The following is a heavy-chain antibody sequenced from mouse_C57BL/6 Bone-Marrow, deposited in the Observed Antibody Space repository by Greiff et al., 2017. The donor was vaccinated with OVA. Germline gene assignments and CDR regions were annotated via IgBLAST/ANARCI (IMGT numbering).Heavy chain of an antibody. V-gene: IGHV1-77*01. Sequence: VQLQQSGAELVKPGASVKISCKASGYTFTDYYINWVKQRPGQGLEWIGKICPVSGSTYYNEKFKGKATLTADKSSSTAYMQLSSLTSEDSAVYFCASSNHGDYAMDYWGQGTSVTVSS. J-gene: IGHJ4*01. CDR3: ASSNHGDYAMDY. D-gene: IGHD2-5*01. CDR2: ICPVSGST. CDR1: GYTFTDYY.